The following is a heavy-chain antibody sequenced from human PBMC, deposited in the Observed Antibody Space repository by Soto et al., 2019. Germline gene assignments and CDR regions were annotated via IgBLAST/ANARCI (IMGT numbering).Heavy chain of an antibody. CDR1: GDSISSGGYY. J-gene: IGHJ4*02. Sequence: QVQLQESGPGLVKPAQTLSLTCSVSGDSISSGGYYWSWIRQLPGKGLEWIGFIYYSGTTHYNPSLKRRVTMSVDTSKNQFSLKLSSVTAADTAVYYCARDVMGATGEYYFDFWGQGTLVTVSS. CDR3: ARDVMGATGEYYFDF. V-gene: IGHV4-31*03. CDR2: IYYSGTT. D-gene: IGHD1-26*01.